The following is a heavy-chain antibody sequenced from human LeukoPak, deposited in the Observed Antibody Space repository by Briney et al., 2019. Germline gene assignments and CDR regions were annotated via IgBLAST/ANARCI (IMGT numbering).Heavy chain of an antibody. D-gene: IGHD6-19*01. CDR3: ARSVAGSIDY. Sequence: SGTLSLTCAVSGGSISSSNWWSWVRQPPGKGLEWIGEIYHSGSTNYNPSLKSRVTMSVDTSKNQFSLKLSSVTAADTAVYYCARSVAGSIDYWGQGTLVTVSS. CDR2: IYHSGST. V-gene: IGHV4-4*02. CDR1: GGSISSSNW. J-gene: IGHJ4*02.